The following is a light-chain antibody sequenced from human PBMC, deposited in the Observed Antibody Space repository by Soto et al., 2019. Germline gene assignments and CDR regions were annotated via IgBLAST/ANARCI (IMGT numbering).Light chain of an antibody. CDR2: SNN. CDR1: SSNIGSNT. V-gene: IGLV1-44*01. Sequence: QSVLTQPPSASGTPGQRVTISCSGSSSNIGSNTVNWYQQLPGTAPKLLIYSNNQRPSGVPDRFSGSKSGTSASLAISGLQSEDYADYYCAAWDDSLNGDVFGTGTQLTVL. J-gene: IGLJ1*01. CDR3: AAWDDSLNGDV.